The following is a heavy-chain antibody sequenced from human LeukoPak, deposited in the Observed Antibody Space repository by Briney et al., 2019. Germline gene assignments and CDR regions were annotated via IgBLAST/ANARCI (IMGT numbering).Heavy chain of an antibody. CDR2: ISSSSSVI. V-gene: IGHV3-48*04. CDR1: GSTFSSHT. D-gene: IGHD3-22*01. J-gene: IGHJ4*02. CDR3: ASIHDSSGYYYDY. Sequence: GGSLRLSCAASGSTFSSHTMNWVRQAPGKGLEWVSYISSSSSVIYYADSVKGRFTISRDNAKNSLYLQMNSLRAEDTAVYYCASIHDSSGYYYDYWGQGTLVTVSS.